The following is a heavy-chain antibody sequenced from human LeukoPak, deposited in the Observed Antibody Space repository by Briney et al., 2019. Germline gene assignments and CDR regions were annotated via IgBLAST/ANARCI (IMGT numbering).Heavy chain of an antibody. Sequence: SETLSLTCTVSGGSISSGGYYWSWIRQHPGKGLEWIWFIYYSGSTYYNPSLKSRVTISVDTSKNQFSLKLSSVTAADTAVYYCARVRGSTRTIDYWGQGTLVTVSS. V-gene: IGHV4-31*03. CDR3: ARVRGSTRTIDY. J-gene: IGHJ4*02. D-gene: IGHD1/OR15-1a*01. CDR2: IYYSGST. CDR1: GGSISSGGYY.